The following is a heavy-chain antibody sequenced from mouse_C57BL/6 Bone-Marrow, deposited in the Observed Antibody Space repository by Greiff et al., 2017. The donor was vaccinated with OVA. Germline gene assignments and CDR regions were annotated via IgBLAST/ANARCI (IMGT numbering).Heavy chain of an antibody. J-gene: IGHJ3*01. CDR2: IHPNSGST. CDR3: ARADGYYPAWFAY. V-gene: IGHV1-64*01. D-gene: IGHD2-3*01. CDR1: GYTFTSYW. Sequence: QVQPQQPGAELVKPGASVKLSCKASGYTFTSYWMHWVKQRPGQGLKWIGMIHPNSGSTNYNEKFKSKATLTVDKSSSKTYMQLSSLTSEDAAVYYCARADGYYPAWFAYWGQGTLVTVSA.